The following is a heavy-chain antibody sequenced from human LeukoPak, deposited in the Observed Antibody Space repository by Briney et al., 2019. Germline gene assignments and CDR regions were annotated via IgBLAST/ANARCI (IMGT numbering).Heavy chain of an antibody. Sequence: SETLSLTCTVSGGSISGTGYYWSWIRQLPVRGLEWMGYISHREYTYYNPSLESRVTMSIDTSKNQFSLKLSSVTAADTAVYYCAREGSYYYYGMDVWGQGTTVTVSS. V-gene: IGHV4-31*03. CDR3: AREGSYYYYGMDV. CDR1: GGSISGTGYY. D-gene: IGHD1-26*01. CDR2: ISHREYT. J-gene: IGHJ6*02.